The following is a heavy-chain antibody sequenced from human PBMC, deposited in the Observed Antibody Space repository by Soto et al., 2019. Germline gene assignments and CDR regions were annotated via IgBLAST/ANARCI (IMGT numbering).Heavy chain of an antibody. CDR1: GYTFTSYG. CDR2: ISAYNGDT. D-gene: IGHD3-9*01. CDR3: ARSETDYSTFDY. V-gene: IGHV1-18*01. Sequence: ASVKVSCKASGYTFTSYGISWVRQAPGQGLEWMGWISAYNGDTKYSQKFQGRVTITRDTSASAAYMELSTLGSEDTSVYFCARSETDYSTFDYWGQGTLVTVS. J-gene: IGHJ4*02.